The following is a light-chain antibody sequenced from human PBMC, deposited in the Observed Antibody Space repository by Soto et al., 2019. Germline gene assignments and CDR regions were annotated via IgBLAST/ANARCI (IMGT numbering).Light chain of an antibody. V-gene: IGLV2-14*01. Sequence: QSALTQPASVSGSPGQWITISCTGTSSDVGGYNYVSWYQQHPGKAPKLMIYDVANRPSGVSNRFSGSKSGNTASLTISGLQAEDEADYYCSSLTASNSFVFGTGTKVTVL. CDR2: DVA. J-gene: IGLJ1*01. CDR1: SSDVGGYNY. CDR3: SSLTASNSFV.